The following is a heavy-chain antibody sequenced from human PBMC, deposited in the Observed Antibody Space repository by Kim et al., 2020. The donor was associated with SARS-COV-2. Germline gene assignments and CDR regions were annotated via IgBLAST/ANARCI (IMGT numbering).Heavy chain of an antibody. D-gene: IGHD5-12*01. Sequence: YYADSGEGRFTISRDNVDNSLYLQMDSLRDEDTAVYYCARNLGGYGLFDYWGHGTLVTVSS. V-gene: IGHV3-48*02. CDR3: ARNLGGYGLFDY. J-gene: IGHJ4*01.